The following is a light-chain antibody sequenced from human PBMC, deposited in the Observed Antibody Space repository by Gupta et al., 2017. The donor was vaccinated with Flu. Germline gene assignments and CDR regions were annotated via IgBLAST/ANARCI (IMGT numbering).Light chain of an antibody. CDR2: AAS. CDR1: QSISSY. Sequence: IHMTHSPSSLSASVGDRVTITCRASQSISSYLNWYQQKPGKAPKLLIYAASSLQSGVPSRFSGSGSGTDFTLTISSLQPEDFATYYCQQSDSTPPTFGQGTKLEIK. J-gene: IGKJ2*01. CDR3: QQSDSTPPT. V-gene: IGKV1-39*01.